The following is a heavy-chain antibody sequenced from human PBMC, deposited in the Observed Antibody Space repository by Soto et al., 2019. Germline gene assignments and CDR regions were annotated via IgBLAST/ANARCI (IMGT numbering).Heavy chain of an antibody. CDR3: ASALYCSGGSCSFDP. J-gene: IGHJ5*02. Sequence: QVQLQESGPGLVKPSETLSLTCTVSGGSVSSGNYYWSWIRQPPGKALQWIGFTYYSGSTNYNPTLNSGVTISLDMSKNQFSLKLSSVTAADTAVYYCASALYCSGGSCSFDPWGQGTLITVSS. V-gene: IGHV4-61*01. D-gene: IGHD2-15*01. CDR2: TYYSGST. CDR1: GGSVSSGNYY.